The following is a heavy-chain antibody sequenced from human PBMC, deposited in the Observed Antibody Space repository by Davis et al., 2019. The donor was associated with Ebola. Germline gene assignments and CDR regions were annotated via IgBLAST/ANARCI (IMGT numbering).Heavy chain of an antibody. V-gene: IGHV4-34*01. CDR2: INHSGST. CDR3: ARDGGNSGGWFDP. CDR1: GGSFSGYY. Sequence: GSLRLSCAVYGGSFSGYYWSWIRQPPGKGLEWIGEINHSGSTNYNPSLKSRVTISVDTSKNQFSLKLSSVTAADTAVYYCARDGGNSGGWFDPWGQGTLVTVSS. D-gene: IGHD4-23*01. J-gene: IGHJ5*02.